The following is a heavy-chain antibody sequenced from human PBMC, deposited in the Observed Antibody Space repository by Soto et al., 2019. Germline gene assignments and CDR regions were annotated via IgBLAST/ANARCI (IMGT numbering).Heavy chain of an antibody. CDR3: ARDPSLGELSSDPKIPLFDY. D-gene: IGHD3-16*02. Sequence: QVQLVESGGGVVQPGRSLRLSCAASGFTFSSYAMHWVRQAPGKGLEWVAVISYDGSNKYYADSVKGRFTISRDNSKNTLYLQMNSLRAEDTAVYYCARDPSLGELSSDPKIPLFDYWGQGTLVTVSS. J-gene: IGHJ4*02. V-gene: IGHV3-30-3*01. CDR2: ISYDGSNK. CDR1: GFTFSSYA.